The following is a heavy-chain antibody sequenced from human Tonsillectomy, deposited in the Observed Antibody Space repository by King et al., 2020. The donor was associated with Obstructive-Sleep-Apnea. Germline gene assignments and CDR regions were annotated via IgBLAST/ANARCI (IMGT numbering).Heavy chain of an antibody. Sequence: VQLVESGGNLVQPGGSLRLACAVSGLTVSSNYMTWVRQAPGKGLEWVSVIYSGGTTYYADSVKDRFTISRDNSKNTVYLQMNSLRAEDTAVYYCARDLSPDYYDSSGYQVATWFDPWGQGTLVTVSS. J-gene: IGHJ5*02. CDR2: IYSGGTT. CDR3: ARDLSPDYYDSSGYQVATWFDP. V-gene: IGHV3-66*01. CDR1: GLTVSSNY. D-gene: IGHD3-22*01.